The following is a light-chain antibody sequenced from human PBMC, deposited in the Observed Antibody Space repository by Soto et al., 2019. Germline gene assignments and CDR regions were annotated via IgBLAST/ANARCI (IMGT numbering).Light chain of an antibody. J-gene: IGKJ4*01. CDR3: QQYDNLPLT. CDR2: DAS. CDR1: QDISNY. Sequence: DIQMTQSPSSLSASVGDRVTITCQASQDISNYLNWYQQKPGKAPKLLIYDASNLETGVPSRFSGSGSGTDFAFTISRLQPEDIATYYCQQYDNLPLTFGGGTTVEIK. V-gene: IGKV1-33*01.